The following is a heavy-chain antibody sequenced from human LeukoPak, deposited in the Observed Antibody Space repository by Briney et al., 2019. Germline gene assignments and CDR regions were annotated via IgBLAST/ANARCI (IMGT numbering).Heavy chain of an antibody. Sequence: GGSLRLSCAASGFTFSSYAMHWVRQAPGKGLEWVAVISYDGSNKYYADSVKGRFTISRDNSKNTLYLQMNSLRAEDTAVYYCARDGARGSSGWYLDYWGQGTLVTVSS. CDR1: GFTFSSYA. CDR2: ISYDGSNK. CDR3: ARDGARGSSGWYLDY. J-gene: IGHJ4*02. D-gene: IGHD6-19*01. V-gene: IGHV3-30-3*01.